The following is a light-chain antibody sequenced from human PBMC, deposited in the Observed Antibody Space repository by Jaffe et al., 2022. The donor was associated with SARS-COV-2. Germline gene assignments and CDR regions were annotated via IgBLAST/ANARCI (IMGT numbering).Light chain of an antibody. CDR2: KAS. J-gene: IGKJ1*01. V-gene: IGKV1-5*03. CDR1: ESLLSW. Sequence: DIQMTQSPSTLSASVGDRVTITCRASESLLSWLAWYQQKPGKAPNLLIYKASTLQSGVPSRFSGSGSGTEFTLTISSLQADDSATYYCQQYYSSSRTFGQGTKVEI. CDR3: QQYYSSSRT.